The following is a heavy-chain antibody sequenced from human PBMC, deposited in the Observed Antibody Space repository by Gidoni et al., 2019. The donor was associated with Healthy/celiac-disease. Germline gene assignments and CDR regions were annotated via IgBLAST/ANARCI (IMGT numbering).Heavy chain of an antibody. D-gene: IGHD6-6*01. V-gene: IGHV3-48*03. Sequence: EVQLVESGGGLVQPGGSLRLSCAASGFTFSSYEMNWVRQAPGKGLEWVSYISSSGSTIYYADSVKGRFTISRDNAKNSLYLQMNSLRAEDTAVYYCARDWYSSSSGAIDYWGQGTLVTVSS. CDR2: ISSSGSTI. CDR1: GFTFSSYE. CDR3: ARDWYSSSSGAIDY. J-gene: IGHJ4*02.